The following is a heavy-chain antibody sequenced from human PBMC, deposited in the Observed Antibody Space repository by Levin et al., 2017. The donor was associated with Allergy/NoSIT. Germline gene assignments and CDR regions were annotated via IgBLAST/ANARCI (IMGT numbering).Heavy chain of an antibody. CDR2: IKRDGSEK. V-gene: IGHV3-7*04. CDR3: ARDQGYCSGGACYSPHDY. D-gene: IGHD2-15*01. J-gene: IGHJ4*02. CDR1: GFTFSSYW. Sequence: PGGSLRLSCAASGFTFSSYWMSWVRQGPGKGLEWVANIKRDGSEKYYVDSVKGRFTISRDNAKNSLYLQMNSLTAEDTAVYYCARDQGYCSGGACYSPHDYWGQGTLVTVSS.